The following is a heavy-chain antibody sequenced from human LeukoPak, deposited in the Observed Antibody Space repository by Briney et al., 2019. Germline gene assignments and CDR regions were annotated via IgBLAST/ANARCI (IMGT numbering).Heavy chain of an antibody. CDR1: GGTFSSYA. CDR2: IIPIFGTA. V-gene: IGHV1-69*01. Sequence: ASVKVSCKASGGTFSSYAISWVRQAPGQGLEWMGGIIPIFGTANYAQTFQGRVTITADESTSTAYMELSSLRSEDTAVYYCARERYSGYDSWFRWGQGTLVTVSS. CDR3: ARERYSGYDSWFR. J-gene: IGHJ4*02. D-gene: IGHD5-12*01.